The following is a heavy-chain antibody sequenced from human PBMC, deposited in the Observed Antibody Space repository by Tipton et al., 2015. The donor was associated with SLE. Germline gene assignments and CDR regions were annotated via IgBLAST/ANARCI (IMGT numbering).Heavy chain of an antibody. V-gene: IGHV4-39*07. J-gene: IGHJ2*01. CDR1: GGSISSSSYY. CDR3: ARADRLNVVVVAGKNWYFDP. D-gene: IGHD2-15*01. Sequence: TLSLTCTVSGGSISSSSYYWGWIRQPPGKGLEWIGSIYYSGSTYYNPSLKSRVTISVDTSKNQFSLKLSSVTAADTAVYYCARADRLNVVVVAGKNWYFDPWGRGTLVTVSS. CDR2: IYYSGST.